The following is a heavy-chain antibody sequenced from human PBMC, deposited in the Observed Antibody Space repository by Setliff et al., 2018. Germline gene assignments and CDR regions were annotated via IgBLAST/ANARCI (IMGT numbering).Heavy chain of an antibody. CDR3: ARAYYGTVNGYSSYYGLDV. D-gene: IGHD3-9*01. CDR2: VNDDGSSA. J-gene: IGHJ6*02. Sequence: SVESLQISCAASGFTFSSYWMHWVRQDPGKGLVWVSRVNDDGSSAMYADSVKGRFTMSRDNAKNTLYLQMNSLRAEDTAVYYCARAYYGTVNGYSSYYGLDVWGQGTTVTVSS. V-gene: IGHV3-74*03. CDR1: GFTFSSYW.